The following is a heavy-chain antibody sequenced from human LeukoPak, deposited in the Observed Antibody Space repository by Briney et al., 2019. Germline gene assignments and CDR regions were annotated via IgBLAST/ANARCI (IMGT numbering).Heavy chain of an antibody. CDR3: SRAGEMAPNRGSDN. V-gene: IGHV3-23*01. D-gene: IGHD5-24*01. CDR2: ISNNGGST. CDR1: GFTFYNYA. J-gene: IGHJ4*02. Sequence: GGSLRLSCAASGFTFYNYAMNWVRQAPGKGLEWVSTISNNGGSTYYADSVRGRFTISRDNSKNRLSLQMNSLRADDTAIYYCSRAGEMAPNRGSDNWGQGTLVPVS.